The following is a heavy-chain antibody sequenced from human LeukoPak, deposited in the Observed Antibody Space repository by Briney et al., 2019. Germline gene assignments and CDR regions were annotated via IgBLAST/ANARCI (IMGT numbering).Heavy chain of an antibody. J-gene: IGHJ4*02. D-gene: IGHD3-10*01. V-gene: IGHV5-51*01. Sequence: GESLKISCKGSRYNFANYWIGWVRQMPGKGLEWMGIIYPDDSDTTYSPSFQGQVTISADKSISTAYLQWSSLKASDTAMYYCARGRGYPHYFDYWGQGTLVTVSS. CDR2: IYPDDSDT. CDR3: ARGRGYPHYFDY. CDR1: RYNFANYW.